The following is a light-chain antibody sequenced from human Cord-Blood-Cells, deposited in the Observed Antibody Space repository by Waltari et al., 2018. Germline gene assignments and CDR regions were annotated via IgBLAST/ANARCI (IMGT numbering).Light chain of an antibody. CDR2: KDS. J-gene: IGLJ3*02. CDR1: VLAKQY. Sequence: SYDLTQPSSVSVSPGQTARLTCSGEVLAKQYARWFQQKPGQAPVLVIYKDSERPSGIPERFAGSSSGTTVTLTISGAQVEDEADYYCYSAADNNWVFGGGTKLTVL. V-gene: IGLV3-27*01. CDR3: YSAADNNWV.